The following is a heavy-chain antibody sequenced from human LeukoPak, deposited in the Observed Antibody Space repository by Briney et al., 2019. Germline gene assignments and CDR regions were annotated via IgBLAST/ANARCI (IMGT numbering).Heavy chain of an antibody. CDR1: GFTFSTST. D-gene: IGHD2/OR15-2a*01. CDR3: AKYKYNTFSGPFDL. V-gene: IGHV3-23*01. Sequence: PGGSLRLSCAASGFTFSTSTMRWVRLAPGKGLEWVSSITTSSGDNTYYTDSVKGRFTISRDNSKNTLYLQMNSLRAEDTAIYYCAKYKYNTFSGPFDLWGQGALVTVSS. CDR2: ITTSSGDNT. J-gene: IGHJ4*02.